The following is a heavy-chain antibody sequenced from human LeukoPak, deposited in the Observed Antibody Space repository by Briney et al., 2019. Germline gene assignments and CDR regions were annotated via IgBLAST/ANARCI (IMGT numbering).Heavy chain of an antibody. CDR1: VFTFSSYE. D-gene: IGHD2-15*01. CDR2: ISSGGSIF. V-gene: IGHV3-48*03. Sequence: GGSLRLSCAASVFTFSSYEINWVRQAPGKGLEWISYISSGGSIFYNADSVMGRFTISRDNAKNSLYLQMNSLRAEDTAVYYCAREEAYCSGTSCFRFFDYWGQGTWSASPQ. CDR3: AREEAYCSGTSCFRFFDY. J-gene: IGHJ4*02.